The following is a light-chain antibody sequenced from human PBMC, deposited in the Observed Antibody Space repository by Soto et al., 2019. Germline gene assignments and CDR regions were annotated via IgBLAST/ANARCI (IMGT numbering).Light chain of an antibody. CDR3: YSYARSSSV. J-gene: IGLJ3*02. Sequence: QPVLTQPASVSGSPGQSITISCSGTSSDVGNYNLVSWYQQHPGKAPKLMIYEVNKRPSGVSNRFSGSKSGNTASLTISGLQAEDEADYYCYSYARSSSVFGGGTKVTVL. V-gene: IGLV2-23*02. CDR2: EVN. CDR1: SSDVGNYNL.